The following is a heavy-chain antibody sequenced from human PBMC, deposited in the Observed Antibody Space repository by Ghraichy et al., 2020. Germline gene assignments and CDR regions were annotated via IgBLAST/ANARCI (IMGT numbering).Heavy chain of an antibody. Sequence: GGSLRLSCAASGFTFFNYAMTWVRQAPGKGLEWVSALSANGGSTYYACSVKGRFTIFRDNSKHTLYLQMNSLRAEDTAVYYCAKIEGGAVAGNSVDYCGQGTLGTLS. CDR2: LSANGGST. CDR3: AKIEGGAVAGNSVDY. J-gene: IGHJ4*02. V-gene: IGHV3-23*01. D-gene: IGHD6-19*01. CDR1: GFTFFNYA.